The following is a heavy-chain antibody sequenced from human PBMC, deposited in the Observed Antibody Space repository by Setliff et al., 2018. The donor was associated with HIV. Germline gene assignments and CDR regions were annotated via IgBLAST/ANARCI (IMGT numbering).Heavy chain of an antibody. CDR3: ARSGSSSPYYFDY. D-gene: IGHD6-6*01. CDR2: IYYTGTT. Sequence: SETLSLTCTVSRGSISRYYWSWIRQPPGKGLEWIGYIYYTGTTKYNPSLKSRITISVDTSKNQFSLRLSSVTAADTAVYYCARSGSSSPYYFDYWGQGTLVTVSS. J-gene: IGHJ4*02. V-gene: IGHV4-59*12. CDR1: RGSISRYY.